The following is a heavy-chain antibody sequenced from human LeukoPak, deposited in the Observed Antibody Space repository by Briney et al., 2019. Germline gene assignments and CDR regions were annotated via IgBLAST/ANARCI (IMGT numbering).Heavy chain of an antibody. CDR2: TVSEIDGGTT. CDR1: GGSITSNNW. CDR3: TTDEDWNYARKDV. V-gene: IGHV3-15*04. D-gene: IGHD1-7*01. Sequence: QPSETLSLTCAVSGGSITSNNWWSWVRQVPGKGLEWVGQTVSEIDGGTTDYATPVKGRFTISRDNSKSTLYLQMNSLKIEDTAVYYCTTDEDWNYARKDVWGQGATVIVSS. J-gene: IGHJ6*02.